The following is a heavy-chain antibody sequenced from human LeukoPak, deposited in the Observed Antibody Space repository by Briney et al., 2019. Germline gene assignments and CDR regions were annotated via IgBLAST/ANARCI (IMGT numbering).Heavy chain of an antibody. D-gene: IGHD3-10*01. CDR3: ARDHYYGSGSYYWGFFDY. CDR1: GGSFSGYY. CDR2: IYYSGST. Sequence: PSETLSLTCAVYGGSFSGYYWSWIRQPPGKGLEWIGYIYYSGSTNYNPSLKSRVTISVDTSKNQFSLKLSSVTAADTAVYYCARDHYYGSGSYYWGFFDYWGQGTLVTVSS. V-gene: IGHV4-59*01. J-gene: IGHJ4*02.